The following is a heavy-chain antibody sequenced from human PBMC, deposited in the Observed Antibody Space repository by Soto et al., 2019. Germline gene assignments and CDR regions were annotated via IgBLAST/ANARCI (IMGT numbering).Heavy chain of an antibody. D-gene: IGHD2-15*01. J-gene: IGHJ6*02. Sequence: PGGSLRLSCTASGFTFSNYGVHWVRQAPGKGLEWVAVIWSDGSNEYYADSVKGRFTMSRDNSKNTLDLQMNRLRVEDTAVYYCARDEMGYCSGGSCYTPGGMDVWGQGTTVTVS. CDR2: IWSDGSNE. CDR1: GFTFSNYG. V-gene: IGHV3-33*01. CDR3: ARDEMGYCSGGSCYTPGGMDV.